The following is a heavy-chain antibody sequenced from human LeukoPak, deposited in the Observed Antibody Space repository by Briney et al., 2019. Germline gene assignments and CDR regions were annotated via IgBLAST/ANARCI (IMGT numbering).Heavy chain of an antibody. D-gene: IGHD2-2*01. CDR1: GGSISSGGYY. V-gene: IGHV4-31*03. Sequence: SETLSLTCTVSGGSISSGGYYWSWIRQHPGKGLEWIGYIYYSGSTYYNPSLKSRVTISVDTSKNQFSLKLSSVTAADTAVYYCARGPCSSTSCSKNWFDPWGQGTLVTVSS. CDR3: ARGPCSSTSCSKNWFDP. J-gene: IGHJ5*02. CDR2: IYYSGST.